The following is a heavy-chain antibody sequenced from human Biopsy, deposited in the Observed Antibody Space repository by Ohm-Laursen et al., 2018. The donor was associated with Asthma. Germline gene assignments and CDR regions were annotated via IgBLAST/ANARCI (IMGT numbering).Heavy chain of an antibody. CDR2: VFYSGTT. V-gene: IGHV4-30-4*01. J-gene: IGHJ6*02. CDR1: GAYIGTPDYH. Sequence: TLSLTCTVSGAYIGTPDYHWSWIRQSPGKGLEWIGFVFYSGTTHYSPSLARRVSISVDTSRNQFSMTLRSVTAADSAVYFCARVASYGDIYFAIDVWGPGTTVSV. D-gene: IGHD4-17*01. CDR3: ARVASYGDIYFAIDV.